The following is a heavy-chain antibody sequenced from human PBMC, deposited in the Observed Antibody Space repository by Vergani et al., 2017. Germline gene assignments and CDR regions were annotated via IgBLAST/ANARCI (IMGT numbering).Heavy chain of an antibody. Sequence: QGKRGERRGGVVQPGKTLYLSCAASGFTLCSYTTHWVRQAPGKGLEWVAVIWYDGSNKYYADTVKGRFTIARDNSKNTLYLQMNSLRAEDTAVYYWARDMEENNDDGDYIVPGGVDYWGQGTLVTVSS. J-gene: IGHJ4*02. CDR1: GFTLCSYT. CDR2: IWYDGSNK. CDR3: ARDMEENNDDGDYIVPGGVDY. D-gene: IGHD4-17*01. V-gene: IGHV3-33*01.